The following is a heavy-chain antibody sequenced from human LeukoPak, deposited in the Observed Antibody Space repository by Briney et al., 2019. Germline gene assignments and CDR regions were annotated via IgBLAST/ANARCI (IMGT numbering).Heavy chain of an antibody. D-gene: IGHD1-26*01. V-gene: IGHV4-31*03. CDR1: GGSISSGGSY. CDR3: ARDGIVGATGEFDY. J-gene: IGHJ4*02. Sequence: SETLSLTCNVSGGSISSGGSYWSWIRQHPGKGLEWIGYISYSGSTYYNPPLKSRVTISVDTSKNQFSLKLSSVTAADTAVYYCARDGIVGATGEFDYWGQGTLVTVSS. CDR2: ISYSGST.